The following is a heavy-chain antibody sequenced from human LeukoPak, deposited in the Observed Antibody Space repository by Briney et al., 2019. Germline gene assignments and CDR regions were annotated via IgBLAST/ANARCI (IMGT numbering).Heavy chain of an antibody. CDR3: ARGPILTFIGYCSSTSCYFSRDWFDP. J-gene: IGHJ5*02. D-gene: IGHD2-2*01. V-gene: IGHV7-4-1*02. CDR2: INTNTGNP. CDR1: GYTFTSYA. Sequence: ASVKVSCKASGYTFTSYAMNWVRQAPGQGLEWMGWINTNTGNPTYAQGFTGRFVFSLDTSVSTAYLQISSLKAEETAVYYCARGPILTFIGYCSSTSCYFSRDWFDPWGQGTLVTVSS.